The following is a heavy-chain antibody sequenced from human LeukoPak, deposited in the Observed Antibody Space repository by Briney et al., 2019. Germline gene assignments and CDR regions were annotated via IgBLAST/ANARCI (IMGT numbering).Heavy chain of an antibody. CDR1: GFTFSSYA. V-gene: IGHV3-23*01. Sequence: GGSLRLSCAASGFTFSSYAMSWVRQAPGKGLEWVSGIGGGGGGAFYADSVKGRFTISRDNSKNTLYLQMNSLRAEDTAVYYCAKDPRTVGIQPWSTWGQGALVTVSS. J-gene: IGHJ4*02. CDR3: AKDPRTVGIQPWST. D-gene: IGHD5-18*01. CDR2: IGGGGGGA.